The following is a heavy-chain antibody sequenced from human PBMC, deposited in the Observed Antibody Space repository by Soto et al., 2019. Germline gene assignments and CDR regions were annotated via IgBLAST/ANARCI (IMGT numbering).Heavy chain of an antibody. J-gene: IGHJ6*03. CDR1: GGSISSYY. CDR2: IYYSGST. D-gene: IGHD3-16*01. Sequence: PSETLSLTCTVSGGSISSYYWSWIRQPPGKGLEWIGYIYYSGSTNYNPSLKSRVTISVDTSKNQFSLKLSSVTAADTAVYYCARDNDYGGCLRRSNYYYYMDVWGKGTTVTVSS. V-gene: IGHV4-59*01. CDR3: ARDNDYGGCLRRSNYYYYMDV.